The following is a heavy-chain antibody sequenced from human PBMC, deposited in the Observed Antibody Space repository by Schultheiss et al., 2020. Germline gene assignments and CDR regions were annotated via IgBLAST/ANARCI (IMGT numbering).Heavy chain of an antibody. D-gene: IGHD3-10*01. Sequence: SETLSLTCAVSGYSISSGYYWGWIRQPPGKGLEWIGSIYHSGSTYYNPSLKSRVTISVDTSKNQFSLKLSSVTAADTAVYYCARDTGITMVRGVIHAFDIWGQGTMVTVSS. CDR2: IYHSGST. CDR3: ARDTGITMVRGVIHAFDI. V-gene: IGHV4-38-2*02. CDR1: GYSISSGYY. J-gene: IGHJ3*02.